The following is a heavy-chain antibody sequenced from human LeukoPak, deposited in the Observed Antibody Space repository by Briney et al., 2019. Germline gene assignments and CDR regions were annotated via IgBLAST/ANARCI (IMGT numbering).Heavy chain of an antibody. V-gene: IGHV3-23*01. D-gene: IGHD6-19*01. Sequence: GGSLRLSCAASGFTFSSYAMSWVRRAPGKGLEWVSAISGSGGSTYYADSVKGRFTISRDNSKNTLYLQMNSLRAEDTAVYYCAKVMLVAGTSGYFDYWGQGTLVTVSS. CDR2: ISGSGGST. CDR3: AKVMLVAGTSGYFDY. CDR1: GFTFSSYA. J-gene: IGHJ4*02.